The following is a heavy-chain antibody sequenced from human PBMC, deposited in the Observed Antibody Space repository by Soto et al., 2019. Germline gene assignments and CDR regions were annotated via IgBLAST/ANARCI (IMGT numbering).Heavy chain of an antibody. CDR3: AKDRAVTTWGYYYYGMDV. CDR1: GFTFSSYG. Sequence: QVQLVESGGGVVQPGRSLRLSCAASGFTFSSYGMHWVRQAPGKGLEWVAVISYDGSNKYYADSVKGRFTIHRDNSKNKRYLQMNSLRAEATAVYYCAKDRAVTTWGYYYYGMDVWGQGTTVTVSS. V-gene: IGHV3-30*18. J-gene: IGHJ6*02. D-gene: IGHD4-17*01. CDR2: ISYDGSNK.